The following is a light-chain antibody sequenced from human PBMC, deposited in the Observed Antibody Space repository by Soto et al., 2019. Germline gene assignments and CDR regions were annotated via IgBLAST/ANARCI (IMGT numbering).Light chain of an antibody. CDR2: DAS. CDR1: HSVSGY. CDR3: QQRSNWPPIP. Sequence: EERATLSCRVSHSVSGYFAWYHQQPPQPPRLPLYDASTRATGIPARFSGSGSGTDFTLTISSLEPEDFAVYYCQQRSNWPPIPFGQGTLPAIK. V-gene: IGKV3-11*01. J-gene: IGKJ5*01.